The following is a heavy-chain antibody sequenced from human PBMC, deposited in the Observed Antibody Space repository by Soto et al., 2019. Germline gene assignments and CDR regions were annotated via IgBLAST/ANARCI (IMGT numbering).Heavy chain of an antibody. CDR3: ARAGEMATITESWFDP. J-gene: IGHJ5*02. Sequence: QLQLQESGSGLVKPSQTLSLTCAVSGGSISSGGYSWSWIRQPPGKGLEWIGYIYHSGSTYYNPSLKSRVTISVDRSKNQFSLKLSSVTAADTAVYYCARAGEMATITESWFDPWGQGTLVTVSS. CDR2: IYHSGST. D-gene: IGHD5-12*01. CDR1: GGSISSGGYS. V-gene: IGHV4-30-2*01.